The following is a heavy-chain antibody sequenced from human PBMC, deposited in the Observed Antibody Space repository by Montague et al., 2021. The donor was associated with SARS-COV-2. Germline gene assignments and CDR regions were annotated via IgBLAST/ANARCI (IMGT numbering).Heavy chain of an antibody. Sequence: SETLSLTCEVSGGSISSYYWSWIRQSPGKGLEWIGYVHYTGSTKYNPSPKTRVTLSLDTPKNHFSLKLNSVTAADTAVYYCARAQNTCFIANCVNYFEVWGLGALVTVSS. V-gene: IGHV4-59*01. J-gene: IGHJ4*02. CDR3: ARAQNTCFIANCVNYFEV. CDR2: VHYTGST. D-gene: IGHD1-1*01. CDR1: GGSISSYY.